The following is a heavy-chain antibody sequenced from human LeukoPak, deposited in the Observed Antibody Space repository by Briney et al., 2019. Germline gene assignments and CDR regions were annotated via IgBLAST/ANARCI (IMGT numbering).Heavy chain of an antibody. CDR2: INHSGST. J-gene: IGHJ3*02. CDR3: AGPDYSSGHDAFDI. Sequence: SETLSLTCAVYGGSFSGYYWSWIRQPPGKGLEWIGEINHSGSTKYNPSLKSRVTISVDTSKYQFSLKLNSVTAADTAVYYCAGPDYSSGHDAFDIWGQGTMVTVSS. D-gene: IGHD6-19*01. V-gene: IGHV4-34*01. CDR1: GGSFSGYY.